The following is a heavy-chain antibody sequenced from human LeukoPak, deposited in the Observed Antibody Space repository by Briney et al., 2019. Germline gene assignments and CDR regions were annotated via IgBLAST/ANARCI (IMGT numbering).Heavy chain of an antibody. D-gene: IGHD1-26*01. V-gene: IGHV1-69*05. Sequence: SVKVSCKASGGIFRSYGVSWVRQAPGQGLEWMEGITDMFRTGNYAQKFQGRVTITTDESTRTAYMELSSLTFEDTAVYYCAEINLVEEGGRFVNWLDPWGQGTLVTVSS. CDR2: ITDMFRTG. J-gene: IGHJ5*02. CDR1: GGIFRSYG. CDR3: AEINLVEEGGRFVNWLDP.